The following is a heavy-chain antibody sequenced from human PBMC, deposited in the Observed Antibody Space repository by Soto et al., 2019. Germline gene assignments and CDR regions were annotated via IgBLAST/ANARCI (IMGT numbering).Heavy chain of an antibody. D-gene: IGHD3-10*01. J-gene: IGHJ4*02. CDR3: ARVLHYGSGSYYNEGY. Sequence: QVQLVQSGAEVKKPGSSVKVSCKASGGTFSSYTISWVRQAPGQGLEWMGRIIPILGIANYAQKFQGRVTITADKSTSTAHMELSSLRSEDTAVYYCARVLHYGSGSYYNEGYWGQGTLVTVSS. V-gene: IGHV1-69*02. CDR2: IIPILGIA. CDR1: GGTFSSYT.